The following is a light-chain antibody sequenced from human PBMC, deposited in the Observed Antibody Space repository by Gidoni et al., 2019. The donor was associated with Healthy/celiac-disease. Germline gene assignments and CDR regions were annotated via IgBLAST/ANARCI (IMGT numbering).Light chain of an antibody. Sequence: QSALTQPASVSRSPGPSITISCTGTSSDVGGYNYVSWYQQHPGKAPKLMIYDVSNRPSGVSNRFSGSKSGNTASLTISGLQAEEEADYYCSSYTSSSTYVFGTGTKVTVL. CDR3: SSYTSSSTYV. J-gene: IGLJ1*01. CDR2: DVS. CDR1: SSDVGGYNY. V-gene: IGLV2-14*03.